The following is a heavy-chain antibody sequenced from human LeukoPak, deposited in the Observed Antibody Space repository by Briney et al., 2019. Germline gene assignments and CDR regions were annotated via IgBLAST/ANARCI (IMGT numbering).Heavy chain of an antibody. CDR3: AKSGYLTHFDY. Sequence: SENLSLTCTVSGGSISSHYWSWIRQPPGKGLEWIGYIYYSGSTNYNPSLKSRVTISVDTSKNQFSLKLSSVTAADTAVYYCAKSGYLTHFDYWGQGTLVTVSS. V-gene: IGHV4-59*11. D-gene: IGHD3-3*01. CDR2: IYYSGST. J-gene: IGHJ4*02. CDR1: GGSISSHY.